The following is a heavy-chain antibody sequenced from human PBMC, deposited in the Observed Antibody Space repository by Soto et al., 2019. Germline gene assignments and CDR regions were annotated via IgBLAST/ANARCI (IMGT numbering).Heavy chain of an antibody. Sequence: QVQLQESGPGLVKPSGTLSLTCAVSGGSISSSNWWSWVRQPPGKGLEWIGEIYHSGSTNYNPSLKSRVTISVDKSKNQVSLKLSAVTAADTAVYYCARSPGYYGSGRGDAGRDYGMDVGGQGTTVTVSS. CDR3: ARSPGYYGSGRGDAGRDYGMDV. J-gene: IGHJ6*02. V-gene: IGHV4-4*02. CDR2: IYHSGST. D-gene: IGHD3-10*01. CDR1: GGSISSSNW.